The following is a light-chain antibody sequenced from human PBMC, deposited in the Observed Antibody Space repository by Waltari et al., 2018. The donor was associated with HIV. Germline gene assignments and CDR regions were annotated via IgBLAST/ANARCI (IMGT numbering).Light chain of an antibody. V-gene: IGKV2D-29*01. CDR2: DVS. CDR3: MQSMKLPLT. CDR1: ESLLHSDGKTY. J-gene: IGKJ5*01. Sequence: IVMTPTPLSLSVTPGQPASISCTSSESLLHSDGKTYLFWYLQKAGQPPQLLIFDVSTRFTGVPDRFSGSGSGTDFTLRISRVEAGDVGIYYCMQSMKLPLTFGQGTRLDIK.